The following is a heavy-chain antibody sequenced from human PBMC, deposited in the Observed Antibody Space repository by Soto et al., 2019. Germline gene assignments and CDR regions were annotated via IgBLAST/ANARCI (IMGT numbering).Heavy chain of an antibody. CDR1: GFTFSSYG. CDR3: AKDSATAGVLYYFDY. J-gene: IGHJ4*02. Sequence: PGGSLRLSCAASGFTFSSYGMHWVRQAPGKGLEWVAVISYDGSNKYYADSVKGRFTISRDNSKNTLYLQMNSLRAEDTAVYYCAKDSATAGVLYYFDYWGQGTLVTVSS. D-gene: IGHD6-13*01. V-gene: IGHV3-30*18. CDR2: ISYDGSNK.